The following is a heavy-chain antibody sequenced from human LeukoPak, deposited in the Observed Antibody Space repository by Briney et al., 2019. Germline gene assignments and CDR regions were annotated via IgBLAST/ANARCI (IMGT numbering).Heavy chain of an antibody. Sequence: GGSLRLSCAASGFAVSSNYMSWVRQAPGKGLEWVSIIHSGGGTYYADSVKGRFTISRDDSKNTLYLQMNSLRAEDTAVYYCARDAERIRATDGFDIWGQGTMVTVSS. V-gene: IGHV3-66*01. CDR2: IHSGGGT. D-gene: IGHD2-15*01. J-gene: IGHJ3*02. CDR3: ARDAERIRATDGFDI. CDR1: GFAVSSNY.